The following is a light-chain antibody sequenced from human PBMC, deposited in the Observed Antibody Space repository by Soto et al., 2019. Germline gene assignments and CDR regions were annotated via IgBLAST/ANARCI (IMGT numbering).Light chain of an antibody. Sequence: QSVLPQPASVSGSPGQSITISCTGTSSDVGGYDYVSWYQLHPGKAPKLMVFEVSNRPSGVSYRFSGSKSGNTASLTISGLQAEDDADYFCSSFSISTAYLFGTWTKVTVL. J-gene: IGLJ1*01. V-gene: IGLV2-14*01. CDR3: SSFSISTAYL. CDR1: SSDVGGYDY. CDR2: EVS.